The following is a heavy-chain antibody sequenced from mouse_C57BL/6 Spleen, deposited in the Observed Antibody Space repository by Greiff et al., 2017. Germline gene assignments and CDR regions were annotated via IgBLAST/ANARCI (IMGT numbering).Heavy chain of an antibody. V-gene: IGHV1-22*01. CDR3: ARRIIYYGNSWFAY. CDR2: INPNNGGT. Sequence: EVKLVESGPELVKPGASVKMSCKASGYTFTDYNMHWVKQSHGKSLEWIGYINPNNGGTSYNQKFKGKATLTVNKSSSTAYMELRSLTSEDSAVYYCARRIIYYGNSWFAYWGQGTLVTVSA. J-gene: IGHJ3*01. D-gene: IGHD2-1*01. CDR1: GYTFTDYN.